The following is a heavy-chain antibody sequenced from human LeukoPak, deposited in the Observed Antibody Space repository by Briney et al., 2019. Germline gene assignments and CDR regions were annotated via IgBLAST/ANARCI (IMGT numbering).Heavy chain of an antibody. CDR3: AKNAQSLTFILDTGLDL. D-gene: IGHD3-16*01. V-gene: IGHV3-23*01. Sequence: GGSLRHSCPGSVLMYSTYVLNWVDQTPGKGLEWLSVISATGSTTYYADSVRGRFTISRDNSKNTLYLQMNSLRVEDTAVYYCAKNAQSLTFILDTGLDLWGQGTIVTVSA. CDR2: ISATGSTT. J-gene: IGHJ3*01. CDR1: VLMYSTYV.